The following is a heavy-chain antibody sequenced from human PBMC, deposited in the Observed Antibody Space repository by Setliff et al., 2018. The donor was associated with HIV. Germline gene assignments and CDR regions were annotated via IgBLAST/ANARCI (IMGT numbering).Heavy chain of an antibody. CDR3: ARDRCDSVKCYLYNWFDP. CDR1: GYSFSSHP. V-gene: IGHV1-3*04. J-gene: IGHJ5*02. CDR2: IKTGNGDT. Sequence: ASVKVSCKTSGYSFSSHPIHWVRQAPGQRPEWMGWIKTGNGDTQYSQKFRDRVTITRDTSADTVYMELSSLRSEDTAVYYCARDRCDSVKCYLYNWFDPWGQGTLVTAPQ. D-gene: IGHD3-22*01.